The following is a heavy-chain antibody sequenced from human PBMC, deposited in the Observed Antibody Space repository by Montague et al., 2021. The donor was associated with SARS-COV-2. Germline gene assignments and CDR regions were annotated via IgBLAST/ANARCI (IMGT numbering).Heavy chain of an antibody. D-gene: IGHD6-19*01. V-gene: IGHV6-1*01. CDR3: VRYSGWFYFDF. J-gene: IGHJ4*02. Sequence: CAISGDSVVRHRLRSGWHTPSPQTARELVCRTHHGYKWYSDYAPSVRGRLTVNPDASKNEFSLELNYVTPEDTAVYYCVRYSGWFYFDFWGQGTLVTVSS. CDR1: GDSVVRHRLR. CDR2: THHGYKWYS.